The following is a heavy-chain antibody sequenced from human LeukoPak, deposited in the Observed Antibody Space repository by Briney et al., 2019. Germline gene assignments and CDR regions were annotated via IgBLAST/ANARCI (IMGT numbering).Heavy chain of an antibody. CDR2: IYYSGST. J-gene: IGHJ4*02. CDR1: GGSISRGDYY. Sequence: SETLSLTCTLSGGSISRGDYYWNWIRQPPGKGLEWIGYIYYSGSTYYNPSLKSRVTISVDTSKTQFSLRLSSVTAAETAVYYCARGLRGRSGYYFDSWGQGTLVTVSS. V-gene: IGHV4-30-4*01. CDR3: ARGLRGRSGYYFDS.